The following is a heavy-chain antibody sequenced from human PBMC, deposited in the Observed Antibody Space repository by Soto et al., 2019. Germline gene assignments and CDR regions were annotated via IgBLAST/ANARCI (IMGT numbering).Heavy chain of an antibody. CDR2: ISCSTSYI. D-gene: IGHD3-22*01. Sequence: GGSLRLSCAASGFTFSSYSMNWVRQAPGKGLEWVSSISCSTSYIYYADSVKGRFTISRDNAKNSLYLQMNSLRAEDTAVYYCARVVDYCDPYYYYGMDVWGQGTTVTVPS. J-gene: IGHJ6*02. CDR1: GFTFSSYS. CDR3: ARVVDYCDPYYYYGMDV. V-gene: IGHV3-21*01.